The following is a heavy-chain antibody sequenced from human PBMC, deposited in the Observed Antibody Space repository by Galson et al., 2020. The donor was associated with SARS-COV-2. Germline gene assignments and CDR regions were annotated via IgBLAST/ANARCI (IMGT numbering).Heavy chain of an antibody. CDR2: ISYDGSNK. V-gene: IGHV3-30*18. D-gene: IGHD1-1*01. Sequence: TGGSLRLSCAASGFTFSSYGMHWVRQAPGKGLEWVAVISYDGSNKYYADSVKGRFTISRDNSKNTLYLQMNSLRAEDTAVYYCAKDKWDNLYYFDYWGQGTLVTVSS. J-gene: IGHJ4*02. CDR1: GFTFSSYG. CDR3: AKDKWDNLYYFDY.